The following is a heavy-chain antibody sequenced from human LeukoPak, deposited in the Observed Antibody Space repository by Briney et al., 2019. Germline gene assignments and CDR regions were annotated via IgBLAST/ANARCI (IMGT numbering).Heavy chain of an antibody. J-gene: IGHJ4*02. CDR2: AGWAGGTT. V-gene: IGHV3-43*01. Sequence: GGSLRLSCATSGFNFNRYTIHWVRQAPGKGLEWVSLAGWAGGTTFYSDSVRGRFTISRDSGRKSVYLQMNSLTTDDTAFYFCAKELDTMFFDYWGQGALVTVSS. CDR1: GFNFNRYT. CDR3: AKELDTMFFDY. D-gene: IGHD3-10*02.